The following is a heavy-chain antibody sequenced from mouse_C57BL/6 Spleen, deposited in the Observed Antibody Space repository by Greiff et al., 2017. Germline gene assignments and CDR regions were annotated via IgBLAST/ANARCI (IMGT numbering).Heavy chain of an antibody. CDR3: ARSLYDDYEGFDY. CDR1: GYTFTSYW. CDR2: INPSSGYT. Sequence: QVQLKQSGAELAKPGASVKLSCKASGYTFTSYWMHWVKQRPGQGLEWIGYINPSSGYTKYNQKFKDKATLTADKSSSTAYMQLSSLTYEDSAVXYCARSLYDDYEGFDYWGQGTTLTVSS. V-gene: IGHV1-7*01. J-gene: IGHJ2*01. D-gene: IGHD2-4*01.